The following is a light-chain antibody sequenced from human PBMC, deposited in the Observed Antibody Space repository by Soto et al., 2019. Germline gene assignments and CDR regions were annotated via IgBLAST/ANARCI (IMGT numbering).Light chain of an antibody. CDR3: QVWESSSDHVI. CDR1: NIGSRS. J-gene: IGLJ2*01. V-gene: IGLV3-21*01. Sequence: SYVLTQPPSVSVAPGTTARISCGGNNIGSRSVHWYQQRPGQAPVLVMNYDIDRPSGIPERFSGSNSGNTATLTISRVEAGDEADYYCQVWESSSDHVIFGGGTKLTVL. CDR2: YDI.